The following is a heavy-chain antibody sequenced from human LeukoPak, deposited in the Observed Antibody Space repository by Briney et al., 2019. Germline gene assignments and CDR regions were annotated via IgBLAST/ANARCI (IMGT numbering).Heavy chain of an antibody. J-gene: IGHJ6*03. Sequence: ASVKVSCKASGYTFTGYYMHWVRQAPGQGLEWMGWINPNSGGTNYAQKFQGRVTMTRDTSISTAYMELSRLRSDDTAVYYCAISSTSCYTGRICYYYYYMDVWGKGTTVTVSS. D-gene: IGHD2-2*02. CDR3: AISSTSCYTGRICYYYYYMDV. V-gene: IGHV1-2*02. CDR2: INPNSGGT. CDR1: GYTFTGYY.